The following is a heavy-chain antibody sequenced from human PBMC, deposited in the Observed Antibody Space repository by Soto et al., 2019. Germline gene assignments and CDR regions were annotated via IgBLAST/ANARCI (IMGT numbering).Heavy chain of an antibody. CDR2: TYYRSKWST. CDR1: GDSVSSKSAA. CDR3: TRALSGSYDH. J-gene: IGHJ5*02. Sequence: SQTLSLTCAISGDSVSSKSAAWNWIRQSPSRGLEWLGRTYYRSKWSTDYAISVESRITINPDTSNNHFSLQLKSVTPEDTAVYYCTRALSGSYDHWGQGTLVTVSS. D-gene: IGHD1-26*01. V-gene: IGHV6-1*01.